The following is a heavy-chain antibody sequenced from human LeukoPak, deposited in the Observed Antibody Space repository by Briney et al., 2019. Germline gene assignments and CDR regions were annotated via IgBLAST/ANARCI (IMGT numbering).Heavy chain of an antibody. J-gene: IGHJ4*02. V-gene: IGHV5-51*01. Sequence: GESLKISCKGSGYSFTSYRIGWVRRMAGKGLERMGIIYPGDSDTRYSPSFQGQVTISADKSISTAYLQWSSLKASDTAMYYCAAWRGGSYLSYWGQGTLVTVSS. D-gene: IGHD1-26*01. CDR2: IYPGDSDT. CDR3: AAWRGGSYLSY. CDR1: GYSFTSYR.